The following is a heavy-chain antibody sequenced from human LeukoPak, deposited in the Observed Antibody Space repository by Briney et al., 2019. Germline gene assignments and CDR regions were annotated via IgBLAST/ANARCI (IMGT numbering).Heavy chain of an antibody. V-gene: IGHV4-39*07. J-gene: IGHJ6*03. D-gene: IGHD2-15*01. CDR1: GGSISSSSYY. CDR3: ARSVEGYCSGGSCYSYYYYMDV. Sequence: SETLSLTCTVPGGSISSSSYYWGWIRQPPGKGQEWIGSIYYSGSTYYNPSLKSRVTISVDTSKSQFSLKLSSVTAADTAVYYCARSVEGYCSGGSCYSYYYYMDVWGKGTTVTVSS. CDR2: IYYSGST.